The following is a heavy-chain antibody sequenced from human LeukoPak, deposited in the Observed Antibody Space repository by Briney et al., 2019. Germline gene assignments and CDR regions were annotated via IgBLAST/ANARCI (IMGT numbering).Heavy chain of an antibody. Sequence: PSETLSLTCTVPGGSISSGDYYWSWIRQPPGKGLEWIGYIYYGGSTYYNPSLKSRVTISVDTSKNQFSLKLSSVTAADTAVYYCASFRRTSYQYYFDYWGQGTLVTVSS. CDR3: ASFRRTSYQYYFDY. J-gene: IGHJ4*02. D-gene: IGHD2-2*01. CDR1: GGSISSGDYY. CDR2: IYYGGST. V-gene: IGHV4-30-4*01.